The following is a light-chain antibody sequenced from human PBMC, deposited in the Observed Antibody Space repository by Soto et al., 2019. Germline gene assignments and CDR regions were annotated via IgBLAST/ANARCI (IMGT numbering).Light chain of an antibody. CDR3: SSYTSRITVV. Sequence: QSALTQPASVSGSPGQSITISCTGTSSDVGGYNYVSWYQQHPGKAPKLMIYEVNIRPSGIANRFSGSKSGNTASLTISGLQAEDEADYYCSSYTSRITVVFGGGTKLTVL. J-gene: IGLJ2*01. CDR2: EVN. V-gene: IGLV2-14*01. CDR1: SSDVGGYNY.